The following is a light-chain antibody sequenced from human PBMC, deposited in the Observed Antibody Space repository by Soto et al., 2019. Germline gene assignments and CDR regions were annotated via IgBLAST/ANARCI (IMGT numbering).Light chain of an antibody. CDR3: QQYGSSPGT. Sequence: EIVLTQSPGTLSLSPGERATLSCRASQSVTSNYLAWYQQKPGQAPRLLIFGASIRETGIPDSFSGSGSGTDFTLTISRLEPEDFAGYYCQQYGSSPGTFGQGTKVEIK. J-gene: IGKJ1*01. CDR2: GAS. V-gene: IGKV3-20*01. CDR1: QSVTSNY.